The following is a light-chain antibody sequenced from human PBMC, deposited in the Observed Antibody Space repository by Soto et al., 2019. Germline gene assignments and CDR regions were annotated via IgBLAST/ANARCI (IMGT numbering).Light chain of an antibody. CDR2: GAS. Sequence: EILMTQSPATLSVSPGERATLSCRASQSVSSKLAWYQQKPGQAPRLLIYGASTRATGVPARFSSSGSGTKFNLTISSLQSEDFAVYYCQQYNDWLGTFGGGTKVEIK. V-gene: IGKV3-15*01. CDR3: QQYNDWLGT. J-gene: IGKJ4*01. CDR1: QSVSSK.